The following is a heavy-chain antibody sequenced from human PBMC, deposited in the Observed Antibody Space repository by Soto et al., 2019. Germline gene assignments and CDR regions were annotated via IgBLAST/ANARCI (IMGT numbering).Heavy chain of an antibody. Sequence: SETLSLTCAVYGGSFSGYYWSWIRQPPGKGLEWIGYIYYSGSTNYNPSLKSRVTISVDTSKNQFSLKLSSVTAADTAVYYCARRNNWNYSWFDPWGQGTLVTV. CDR1: GGSFSGYY. J-gene: IGHJ5*02. CDR2: IYYSGST. V-gene: IGHV4-59*08. D-gene: IGHD1-7*01. CDR3: ARRNNWNYSWFDP.